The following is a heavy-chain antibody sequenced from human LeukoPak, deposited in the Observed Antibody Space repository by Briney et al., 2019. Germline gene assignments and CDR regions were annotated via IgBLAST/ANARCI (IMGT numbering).Heavy chain of an antibody. V-gene: IGHV4-4*07. CDR1: GGSISSYY. CDR3: AGVQTTVGYFDY. CDR2: IYTSGST. Sequence: SETLSLTCTVSGGSISSYYWSWIRQPAGKGLEWIGRIYTSGSTNYNPSLKSRVTMSVDTSKNQFSLKLSSVTAADTAVYYCAGVQTTVGYFDYWGQGTLVTVSS. J-gene: IGHJ4*02. D-gene: IGHD4-11*01.